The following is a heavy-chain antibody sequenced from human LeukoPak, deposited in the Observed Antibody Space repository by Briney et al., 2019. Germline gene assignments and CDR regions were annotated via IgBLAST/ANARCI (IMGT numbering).Heavy chain of an antibody. CDR3: ATSPYDILTGYYIPDAFDI. CDR2: IKHSGST. D-gene: IGHD3-9*01. Sequence: PSETLFLTCAVYGGSFSGYYWSWIRQPPGKGLEWIGEIKHSGSTNYNPSLKSRVTISVDTSKNQFSLKLSSVTAADTAVYYCATSPYDILTGYYIPDAFDIWGQGTMVTVSS. CDR1: GGSFSGYY. V-gene: IGHV4-34*01. J-gene: IGHJ3*02.